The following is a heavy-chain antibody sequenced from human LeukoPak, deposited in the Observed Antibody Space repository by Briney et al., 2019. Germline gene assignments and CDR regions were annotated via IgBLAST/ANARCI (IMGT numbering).Heavy chain of an antibody. CDR2: INHSGST. CDR1: GGSFSDYY. V-gene: IGHV4-34*01. Sequence: SETLSLTCAVYGGSFSDYYWSWIRQPPGKGLEWIGEINHSGSTNHNPSLKSRVTISVDTSKNQFSLKLSSVTAADTAVYYCARVAVAGIDYWGQGTLVTVSS. CDR3: ARVAVAGIDY. J-gene: IGHJ4*02. D-gene: IGHD6-19*01.